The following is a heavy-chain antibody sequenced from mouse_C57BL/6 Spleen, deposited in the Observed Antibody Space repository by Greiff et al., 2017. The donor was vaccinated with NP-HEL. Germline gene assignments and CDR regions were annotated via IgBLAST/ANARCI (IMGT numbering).Heavy chain of an antibody. CDR2: INPGSGGT. CDR1: GYAFTNYL. CDR3: ARSYYYGSSYNAMDY. V-gene: IGHV1-54*01. Sequence: QVHVKQSGAELVRPGTSVKVSCKASGYAFTNYLIEWVKQRPGQGLEWIGVINPGSGGTNYNEKFKGKATLTADKSSSTAYMQLSSLTSEDSAVYFCARSYYYGSSYNAMDYWGQGTSVTVSS. D-gene: IGHD1-1*01. J-gene: IGHJ4*01.